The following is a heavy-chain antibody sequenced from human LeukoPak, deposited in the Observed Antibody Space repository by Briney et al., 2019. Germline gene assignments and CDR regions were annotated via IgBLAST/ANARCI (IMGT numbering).Heavy chain of an antibody. V-gene: IGHV3-30*04. CDR3: VRGDYDFWSSYFE. CDR2: ISSNTNNK. CDR1: GFTFSIYA. J-gene: IGHJ4*02. Sequence: GGSLRLSCAASGFTFSIYAMHWVRQAPGKGLGWVAVISSNTNNKFYADSVEGLFTISRDNSKNTLSLEMRSLRADDTAVYYCVRGDYDFWSSYFEWGQGTLVTVSS. D-gene: IGHD3-3*01.